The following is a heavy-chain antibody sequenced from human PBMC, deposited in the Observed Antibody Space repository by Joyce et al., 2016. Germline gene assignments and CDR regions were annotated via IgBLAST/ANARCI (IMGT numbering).Heavy chain of an antibody. J-gene: IGHJ4*02. V-gene: IGHV1-18*04. CDR1: GYTFTSHA. CDR2: NSAYNGNT. CDR3: ARGYSSSWYVYFDY. Sequence: QVQLVQSGGEVKKPGASVKVSCKASGYTFTSHAISWVRQAPGQGLEWMGWNSAYNGNTNYVQKLHGRVTVTTQTSTSTAYMELRNLRSDDTAIYYCARGYSSSWYVYFDYWGQGTLVTVSS. D-gene: IGHD6-13*01.